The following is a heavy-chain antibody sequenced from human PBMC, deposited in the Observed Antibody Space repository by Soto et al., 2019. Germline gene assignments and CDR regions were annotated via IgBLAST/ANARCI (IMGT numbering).Heavy chain of an antibody. CDR1: GGSISSGGYY. Sequence: TVSGGSISSGGYYWSWIRQHPGKGLEWIGYIYYSGSTYYNPSLKSRVTISVDTSKNQFSLKLSSVTAADTAVYYCARELSGDSGMDVWGQGTTVTVSS. CDR3: ARELSGDSGMDV. D-gene: IGHD5-12*01. CDR2: IYYSGST. V-gene: IGHV4-31*03. J-gene: IGHJ6*02.